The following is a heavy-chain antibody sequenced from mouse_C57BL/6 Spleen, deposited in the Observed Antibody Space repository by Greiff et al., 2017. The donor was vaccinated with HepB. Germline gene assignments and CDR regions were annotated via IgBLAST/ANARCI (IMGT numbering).Heavy chain of an antibody. CDR3: TRDRGGYYVLDY. CDR2: ISSGGDYI. D-gene: IGHD1-1*02. Sequence: DVMLVESGEGLVKPGGSLKLSCAASGFTFSSYAMSWVRQTPEKRLEWVAYISSGGDYIYYADTVKGRFTISRDNARNTLYLQMSSLKSEDTAMYYCTRDRGGYYVLDYWGQGTSVTVSS. CDR1: GFTFSSYA. V-gene: IGHV5-9-1*02. J-gene: IGHJ4*01.